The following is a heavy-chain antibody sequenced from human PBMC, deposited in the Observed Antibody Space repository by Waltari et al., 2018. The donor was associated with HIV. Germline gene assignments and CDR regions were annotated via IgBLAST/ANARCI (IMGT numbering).Heavy chain of an antibody. V-gene: IGHV3-21*01. J-gene: IGHJ3*02. CDR1: GFTFSSYS. CDR2: ISSSSSYI. CDR3: ARGTYSGYDYGDAFDI. D-gene: IGHD5-12*01. Sequence: EVQLVESGGGLVKPGGSLRLSCSASGFTFSSYSMNWVRQAPGKGLGWVSSISSSSSYIYYADSVKGRFTISRDNAKNSLYLQMNSLRAEDTAVYYCARGTYSGYDYGDAFDIWGQGTMVTVSS.